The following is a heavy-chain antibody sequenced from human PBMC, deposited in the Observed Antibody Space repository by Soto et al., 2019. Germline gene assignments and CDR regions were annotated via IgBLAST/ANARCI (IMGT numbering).Heavy chain of an antibody. Sequence: QVQLQESGPGLVKPSATLSLTCTVSGGSISSYYWSWIRQPPGKGLEWIGYIYYSGSTNYNLHLKSRVTISVDSSKTQFPLKLSSVTAEDTDVYYCARRHDSWGQGTLVTVSS. V-gene: IGHV4-59*08. J-gene: IGHJ4*02. CDR1: GGSISSYY. CDR3: ARRHDS. CDR2: IYYSGST.